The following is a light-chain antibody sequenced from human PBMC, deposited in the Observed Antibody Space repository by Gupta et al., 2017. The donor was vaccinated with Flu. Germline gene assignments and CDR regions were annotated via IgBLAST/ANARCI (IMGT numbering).Light chain of an antibody. CDR2: DAS. J-gene: IGKJ4*01. CDR3: QQRSNSALT. Sequence: EIVLTQSPATLSLSPGERATLSCRASQSVSSYLAWYQQKPGQAPRLLIYDASNRATGIPARFSGSGSGTDFTLTISSLEPEDFAVYYCQQRSNSALTFGRGTKVEIK. V-gene: IGKV3-11*01. CDR1: QSVSSY.